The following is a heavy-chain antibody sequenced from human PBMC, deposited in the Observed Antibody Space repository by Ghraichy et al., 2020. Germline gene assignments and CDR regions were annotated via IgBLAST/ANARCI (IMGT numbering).Heavy chain of an antibody. V-gene: IGHV3-21*01. Sequence: GESLNISCAASGFTFSSYSMNWVRQAPGKGLEWVSSISSGSSYIYYADSLKGRFTISRDNAKNSLYLQMNSLRAEDTAVYYCAARRDGYNFGFDPWGQGTLVTVSS. J-gene: IGHJ5*02. CDR3: AARRDGYNFGFDP. D-gene: IGHD5-24*01. CDR1: GFTFSSYS. CDR2: ISSGSSYI.